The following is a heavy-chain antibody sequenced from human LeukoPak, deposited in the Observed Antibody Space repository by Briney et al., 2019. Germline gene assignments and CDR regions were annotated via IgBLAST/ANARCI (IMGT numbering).Heavy chain of an antibody. Sequence: PGGSLRLSCAASGFTFTDYYMSWIRQAPGKGLKWVSYITNSGTTIYYADSVKGRFTISRDNAKNSLYLQINSLRAEDTAVFYCATGYCTSTTCYRSRFDYWGQGTLVTVSS. J-gene: IGHJ4*02. CDR2: ITNSGTTI. CDR1: GFTFTDYY. V-gene: IGHV3-11*04. D-gene: IGHD2-2*01. CDR3: ATGYCTSTTCYRSRFDY.